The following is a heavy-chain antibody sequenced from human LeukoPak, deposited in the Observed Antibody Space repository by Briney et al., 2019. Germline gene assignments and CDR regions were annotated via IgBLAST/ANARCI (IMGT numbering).Heavy chain of an antibody. Sequence: GRSLRLSCAASGFTFSSYGMHWVRQAPGKGLEWVAVISYDGSNKYYADSVKGRFTISRDNSKNSLYLQINSLRAEDTAVYYCARPLGAPGYWGQGTLVTVSS. V-gene: IGHV3-30*03. CDR3: ARPLGAPGY. J-gene: IGHJ4*02. D-gene: IGHD1-26*01. CDR1: GFTFSSYG. CDR2: ISYDGSNK.